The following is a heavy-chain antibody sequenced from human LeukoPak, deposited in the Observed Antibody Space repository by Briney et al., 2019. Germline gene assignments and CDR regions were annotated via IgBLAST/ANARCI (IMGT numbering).Heavy chain of an antibody. CDR2: ISAYNGNT. D-gene: IGHD3-10*01. V-gene: IGHV1-18*01. CDR1: GYTFTSYG. Sequence: GASVKVSCKASGYTFTSYGISWVRQAPGQGLEWMGWISAYNGNTNYAQKLQGRVTMTTDTSTSTAYMELRSLRSDDTAVYYCARAAYYYGSGSYWLDWFDPWGQGTLVTVSS. CDR3: ARAAYYYGSGSYWLDWFDP. J-gene: IGHJ5*02.